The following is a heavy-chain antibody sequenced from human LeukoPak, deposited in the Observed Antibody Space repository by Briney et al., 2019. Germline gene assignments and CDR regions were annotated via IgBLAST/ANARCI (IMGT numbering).Heavy chain of an antibody. CDR3: ARCSRRYYYDTSGYLDY. V-gene: IGHV4-34*01. Sequence: SETLSLTCAVYDKSFSGYYWSWIRQPPGKGLEWIGEINHSGSTNYNPSLKSRVTISVDTSKNQFSLKLSSVTAADTAVYYCARCSRRYYYDTSGYLDYWGQGTLVTVSS. CDR2: INHSGST. J-gene: IGHJ4*02. CDR1: DKSFSGYY. D-gene: IGHD3-22*01.